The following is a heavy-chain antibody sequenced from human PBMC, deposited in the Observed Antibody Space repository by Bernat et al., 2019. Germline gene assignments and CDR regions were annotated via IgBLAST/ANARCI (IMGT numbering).Heavy chain of an antibody. J-gene: IGHJ5*02. CDR3: ARVERGPQSCWSTSCYGEYWVDP. CDR1: GYTFTSYG. V-gene: IGHV1-18*01. D-gene: IGHD2-2*01. CDR2: ISAYNGNT. Sequence: QVQLVQSGAEVKKPGASVKVSCKASGYTFTSYGISWVRQAPGQGLEWMGWISAYNGNTNYAQKLQGRVTMTTDTSTSTAYMELRSLRSDDTAVYYCARVERGPQSCWSTSCYGEYWVDPLGQGTLVTGSS.